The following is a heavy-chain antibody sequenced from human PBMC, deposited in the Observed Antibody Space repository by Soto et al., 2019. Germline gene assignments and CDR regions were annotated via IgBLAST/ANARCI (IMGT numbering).Heavy chain of an antibody. D-gene: IGHD3-10*01. CDR2: IYYSGST. J-gene: IGHJ6*03. V-gene: IGHV4-59*08. Sequence: PSETLSLTCTVSGGSISSYYWSWIRQPPEKGLERIGYIYYSGSTNYNPSLKSRVNISEDTSKNQFSLKLSSVTAADTAVYYCARLAYYGSGRINYYYYYYMDVWGKGTTVTVSS. CDR1: GGSISSYY. CDR3: ARLAYYGSGRINYYYYYYMDV.